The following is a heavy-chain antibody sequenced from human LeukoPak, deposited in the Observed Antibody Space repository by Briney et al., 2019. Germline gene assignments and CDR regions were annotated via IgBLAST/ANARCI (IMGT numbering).Heavy chain of an antibody. V-gene: IGHV4-34*01. J-gene: IGHJ6*04. CDR3: ARGQIDYSSLNLKDHYYYYYGMDV. CDR1: GGSFSGYY. CDR2: INHSGST. Sequence: SETLSPTCAVYGGSFSGYYWSWIRQPPGKGLEWIGEINHSGSTNYNPSLKSRVTISVDTSKNQFSLKLSSVTAADTAVYYCARGQIDYSSLNLKDHYYYYYGMDVWGKGTTVTVSS. D-gene: IGHD3-16*01.